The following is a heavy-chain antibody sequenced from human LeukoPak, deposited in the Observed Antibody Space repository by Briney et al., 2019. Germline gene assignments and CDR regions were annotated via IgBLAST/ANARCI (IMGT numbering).Heavy chain of an antibody. J-gene: IGHJ4*02. Sequence: GGTLRLSCTASEFTFSNFWMTWVRQAPGTGLEWVASIEKDGSDKYYVDSVTGRFTISRDNAKTSLYLQMNSLRADDTAVYYCARLSGFTETSHFDSWGQGALVTVSS. CDR3: ARLSGFTETSHFDS. CDR1: EFTFSNFW. D-gene: IGHD6-25*01. CDR2: IEKDGSDK. V-gene: IGHV3-7*01.